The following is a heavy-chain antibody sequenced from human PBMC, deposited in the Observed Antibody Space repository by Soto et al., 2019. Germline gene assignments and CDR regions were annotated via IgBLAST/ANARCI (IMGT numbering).Heavy chain of an antibody. D-gene: IGHD2-2*01. CDR3: ARRGTYCSSTACFDH. Sequence: GESLKISCKGSGYKFASYWIAWVRQMPGKGLEWMGIIYPGDSHSRYSPSFQGQVTVSVDTSISTAYLQLSSLKASDTAMYYCARRGTYCSSTACFDHWGQGTVVTVSS. CDR2: IYPGDSHS. J-gene: IGHJ4*02. V-gene: IGHV5-51*01. CDR1: GYKFASYW.